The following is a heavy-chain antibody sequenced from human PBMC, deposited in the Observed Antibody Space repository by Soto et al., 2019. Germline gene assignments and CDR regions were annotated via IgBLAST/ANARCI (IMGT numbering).Heavy chain of an antibody. V-gene: IGHV4-59*08. CDR1: GGSISSYY. Sequence: SETLSLTCTVSGGSISSYYWSWIRQPPGKGLEWIGFIYYSGSTNYNPSLKSRVTISVDTSKNQFSLKLSSVTAADTAMYYCARRSYSNDAFDIWGQGTMVTVSS. D-gene: IGHD4-4*01. CDR3: ARRSYSNDAFDI. CDR2: IYYSGST. J-gene: IGHJ3*02.